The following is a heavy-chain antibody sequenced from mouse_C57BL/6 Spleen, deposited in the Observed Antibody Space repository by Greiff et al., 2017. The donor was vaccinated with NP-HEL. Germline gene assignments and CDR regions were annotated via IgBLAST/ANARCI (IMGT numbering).Heavy chain of an antibody. CDR2: IYPGDGDT. CDR3: ARYDGQLRAMDY. D-gene: IGHD3-2*02. Sequence: QVQLQQSGPELVKPGASVKISCKASGYAFSSSWMNWVKQRPGKGLEWIGRIYPGDGDTNYNGKFKGKATLTADKSSSTAYMQLSSLTSEDSAVYFCARYDGQLRAMDYWGQGTSVTVSS. CDR1: GYAFSSSW. J-gene: IGHJ4*01. V-gene: IGHV1-82*01.